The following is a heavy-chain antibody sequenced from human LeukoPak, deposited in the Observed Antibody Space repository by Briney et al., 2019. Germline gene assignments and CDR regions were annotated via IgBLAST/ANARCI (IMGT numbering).Heavy chain of an antibody. CDR3: ARDRVAARTDAFDI. J-gene: IGHJ3*02. CDR1: GGSISSYY. D-gene: IGHD6-6*01. Sequence: SETLSLTCTVSGGSISSYYWSWMRQPPGKGLEWIGYIHYSGSTNYNPSLKSRVTISVDTSKNQFSLKLNSVTAADTAVYYCARDRVAARTDAFDIWGQGTMVTVSS. CDR2: IHYSGST. V-gene: IGHV4-59*01.